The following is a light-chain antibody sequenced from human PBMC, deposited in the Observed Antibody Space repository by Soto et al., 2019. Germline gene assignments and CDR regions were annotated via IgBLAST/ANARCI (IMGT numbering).Light chain of an antibody. CDR1: QAISSA. CDR2: DAS. V-gene: IGKV1D-13*01. CDR3: QQFNNWPVT. J-gene: IGKJ3*01. Sequence: ANQLTQSPSSLSASVGDRVTITCRASQAISSALAWYQQKPGKPPNLLIYDASTLQSGVPSRFSGTASGTDFTLTINSLQPEDFANYYCQQFNNWPVTFGHGTKVDIK.